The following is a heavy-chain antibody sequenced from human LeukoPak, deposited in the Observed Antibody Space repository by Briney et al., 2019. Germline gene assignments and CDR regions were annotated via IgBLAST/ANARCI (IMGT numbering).Heavy chain of an antibody. D-gene: IGHD3-22*01. J-gene: IGHJ6*03. CDR2: IYYSGST. CDR3: TRAASSGPLFTYHMDV. CDR1: GGSISSSSYY. Sequence: PSETLSLTCTVSGGSISSSSYYWGWIRQPPGKGLEWIGSIYYSGSTYYNPSLKSRVTISVDKSKNQFSLKLSSVTAADTAVYYCTRAASSGPLFTYHMDVWGKGTTVTVSS. V-gene: IGHV4-39*07.